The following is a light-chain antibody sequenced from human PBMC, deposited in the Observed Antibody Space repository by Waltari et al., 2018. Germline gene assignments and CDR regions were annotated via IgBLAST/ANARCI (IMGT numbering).Light chain of an antibody. CDR3: QQSYSTPPWT. J-gene: IGKJ1*01. CDR2: AAS. Sequence: DIQMTQSPSSLSASVGDRVTITCRASQSISSYLNWYQQKPGKAPKLLIYAASSLQSGVPSRFSGSGSATDFTLTISSLQSEDVATYYCQQSYSTPPWTFGQGTKVEIK. V-gene: IGKV1-39*01. CDR1: QSISSY.